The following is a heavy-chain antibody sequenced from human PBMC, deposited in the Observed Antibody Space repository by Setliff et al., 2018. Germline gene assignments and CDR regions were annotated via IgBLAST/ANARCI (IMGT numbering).Heavy chain of an antibody. Sequence: GESLKISCAASGFTFRTFSMHWVRQAPGKGLEWVSSISPDSIYIYYADSVKGRLTISRDNAWDSLYLQMNSLGAEDTAVYYCARSPANGGHDAFDIWGRGTMVT. CDR1: GFTFRTFS. J-gene: IGHJ3*02. D-gene: IGHD6-25*01. CDR2: ISPDSIYI. V-gene: IGHV3-21*01. CDR3: ARSPANGGHDAFDI.